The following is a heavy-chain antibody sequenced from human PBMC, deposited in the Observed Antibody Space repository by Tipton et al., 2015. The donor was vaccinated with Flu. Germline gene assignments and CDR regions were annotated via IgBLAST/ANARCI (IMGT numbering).Heavy chain of an antibody. CDR2: ISGSGGTT. Sequence: AVSGFTFSTYAVVWVRQAPGKGLEWVSAISGSGGTTYYADSVKGRFTISRDSSKNTVFLQMNTLRAEDTAVYYCARVLSSEYYYGMDVWGQGTTVTVSS. CDR1: GFTFSTYA. CDR3: ARVLSSEYYYGMDV. J-gene: IGHJ6*02. V-gene: IGHV3-23*01. D-gene: IGHD3-16*02.